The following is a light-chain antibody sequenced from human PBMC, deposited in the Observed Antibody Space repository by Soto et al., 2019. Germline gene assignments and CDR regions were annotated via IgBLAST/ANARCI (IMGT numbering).Light chain of an antibody. Sequence: EFVLTQSPATLSLSPGERAILSCRASQSVAGSLAWYQQKPGQAPRLLIHGASSRVTGIPDRFSGSGSGTDFTLTITRLEPEDFAVYYCQQYQSLTVGGGTKVDIK. V-gene: IGKV3-20*01. CDR1: QSVAGS. CDR2: GAS. CDR3: QQYQSLT. J-gene: IGKJ4*01.